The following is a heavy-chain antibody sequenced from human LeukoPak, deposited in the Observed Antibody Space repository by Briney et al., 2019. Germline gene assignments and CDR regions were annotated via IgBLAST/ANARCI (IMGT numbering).Heavy chain of an antibody. D-gene: IGHD2-8*01. CDR3: ARDYDGNRVYATQGY. J-gene: IGHJ4*02. CDR2: ISYDGSNK. V-gene: IGHV3-30*03. CDR1: GFTFSSYG. Sequence: PGGSLRLSCAASGFTFSSYGMHWVRQAPGKGLEWVAVISYDGSNKYYADSVKGRFTISRDNSKNTLYLQMNSLRAEDTAVYYCARDYDGNRVYATQGYWGQGTLVTVSS.